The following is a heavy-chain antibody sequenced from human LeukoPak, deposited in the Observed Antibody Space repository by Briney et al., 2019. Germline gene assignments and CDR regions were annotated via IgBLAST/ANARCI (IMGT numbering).Heavy chain of an antibody. CDR1: GFTFSDHY. V-gene: IGHV3-72*01. Sequence: PSGGSLRLSCAASGFTFSDHYMDWVRQAPGKGLEWVGRTRNKANSYTTEYAASVKGRFTISRDDSKNSLYLQMNSLKTEDTAVYYCARDLADAFDIWGQGTMVTVSS. J-gene: IGHJ3*02. CDR3: ARDLADAFDI. CDR2: TRNKANSYTT.